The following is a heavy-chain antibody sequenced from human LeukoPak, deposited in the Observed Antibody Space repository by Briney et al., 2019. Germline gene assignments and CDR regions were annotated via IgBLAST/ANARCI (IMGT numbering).Heavy chain of an antibody. Sequence: KPSETLSLTCAVYGGSFSGYYWSWIRQPPGKGLEWIGEINHSGSTNYNPSLKSRVTISVDTSKNQFSLKLSSVTAADTAVYYCALLPEWVRDYWGQGTLVTVSS. CDR1: GGSFSGYY. V-gene: IGHV4-34*01. CDR2: INHSGST. D-gene: IGHD1-26*01. CDR3: ALLPEWVRDY. J-gene: IGHJ4*02.